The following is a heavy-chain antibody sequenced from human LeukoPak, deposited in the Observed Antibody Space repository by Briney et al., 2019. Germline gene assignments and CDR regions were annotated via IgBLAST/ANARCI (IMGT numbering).Heavy chain of an antibody. CDR2: IYYSGST. Sequence: SETLSLTCNVSGGSINSAGYYWSWIRQPPGKDLEWIGYIYYSGSTYHSPSLKSRLTISLDTSKTQCSLKLSSVTAADTAVYYCARGSSNWSNAFDIWGQGTMVIVSS. D-gene: IGHD6-13*01. V-gene: IGHV4-30-4*01. J-gene: IGHJ3*02. CDR3: ARGSSNWSNAFDI. CDR1: GGSINSAGYY.